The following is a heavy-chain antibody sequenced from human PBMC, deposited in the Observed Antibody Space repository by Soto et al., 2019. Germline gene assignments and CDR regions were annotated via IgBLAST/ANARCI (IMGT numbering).Heavy chain of an antibody. D-gene: IGHD1-1*01. V-gene: IGHV4-59*01. CDR3: ARQTGAVDY. J-gene: IGHJ4*02. CDR2: IYYSGST. CDR1: GGSISSYY. Sequence: SETLSLTCTVSGGSISSYYLSWIRQPPGKGLEWIGYIYYSGSTNYNPSLKSRVTISVDTSKNQFSLKLSSVTAADTAVYYCARQTGAVDYWGQGTLVTVYS.